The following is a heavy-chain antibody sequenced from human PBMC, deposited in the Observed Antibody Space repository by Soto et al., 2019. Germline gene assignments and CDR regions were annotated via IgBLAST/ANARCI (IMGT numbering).Heavy chain of an antibody. D-gene: IGHD6-13*01. Sequence: ASVKVSCKASGGTFSSYAISWVRQAPGQGLEWMGGIIPIFGTANYAQKFQGRVTITADKSTSTAYMELSSPRSEDTAVYYCASHHSYSSSYYWFDPWGQGTLVTVS. J-gene: IGHJ5*02. CDR1: GGTFSSYA. V-gene: IGHV1-69*06. CDR2: IIPIFGTA. CDR3: ASHHSYSSSYYWFDP.